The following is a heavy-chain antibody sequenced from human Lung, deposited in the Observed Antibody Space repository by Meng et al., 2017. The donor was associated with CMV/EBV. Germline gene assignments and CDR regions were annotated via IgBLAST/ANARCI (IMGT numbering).Heavy chain of an antibody. V-gene: IGHV1-69*10. CDR3: ARGRGNQPLFDF. D-gene: IGHD2/OR15-2a*01. Sequence: QGQMVQSGAEVKEPGSSVQFAFKTSGGSFSTYTFSWVRQAPGQGLEWMGGLIPVLNKAKSAPRFQDRVTFTADETTTTAYMELSSLTFEGTAVYFCARGRGNQPLFDFWGQGTLVTVSS. CDR1: GGSFSTYT. CDR2: LIPVLNKA. J-gene: IGHJ4*02.